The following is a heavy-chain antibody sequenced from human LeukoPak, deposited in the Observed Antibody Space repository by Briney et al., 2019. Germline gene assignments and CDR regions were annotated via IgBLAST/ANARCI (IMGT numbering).Heavy chain of an antibody. CDR2: ISGTGGNR. CDR3: AKVATWTYFDY. Sequence: GGSPRLSCAASGFTFSNYAMSWVRQAPGKGLEWVSAISGTGGNRYYADSVKGRFAISRDNSKNTLYLQMNSLRAEDTALYYCAKVATWTYFDYWGQGTLVTVSS. D-gene: IGHD3/OR15-3a*01. V-gene: IGHV3-23*01. J-gene: IGHJ4*02. CDR1: GFTFSNYA.